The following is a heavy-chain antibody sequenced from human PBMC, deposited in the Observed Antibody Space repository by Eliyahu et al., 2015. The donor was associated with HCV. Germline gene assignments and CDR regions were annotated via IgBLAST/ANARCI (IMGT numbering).Heavy chain of an antibody. Sequence: QVQLQESGPGPVKTSQTLSLTCSVSGDSVGXPGFYWSWLRQRPGKGLEWIGYIYYSGIAYYNPSLESRLTISVDTSKNQFSLQLRSLTAADAAIYFCARSLEGGYSASRTFDYWGPGVLVTVSS. J-gene: IGHJ4*02. CDR2: IYYSGIA. CDR3: ARSLEGGYSASRTFDY. D-gene: IGHD2-2*02. V-gene: IGHV4-31*03. CDR1: GDSVGXPGFY.